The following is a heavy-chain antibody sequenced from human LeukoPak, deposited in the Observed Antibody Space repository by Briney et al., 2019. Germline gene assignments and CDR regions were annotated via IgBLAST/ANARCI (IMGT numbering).Heavy chain of an antibody. CDR1: GFTFSSYW. Sequence: GGSLRLSCAASGFTFSSYWMSWVRQAPGKGLEWVAFIRYDASYQYYADSVKGRFTISRDNSKSTLYLQMGSLRAEDTAVYYCARGSAAMRGWAFDIWGQGTMVTVSS. V-gene: IGHV3-30*02. CDR3: ARGSAAMRGWAFDI. CDR2: IRYDASYQ. J-gene: IGHJ3*02. D-gene: IGHD2-2*01.